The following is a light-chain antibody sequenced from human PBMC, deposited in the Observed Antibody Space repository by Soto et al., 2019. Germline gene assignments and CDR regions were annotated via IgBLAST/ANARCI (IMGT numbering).Light chain of an antibody. Sequence: EVVLTQSPGTLSLSPGERATLSCRASQSVSSSYLAWYQQKPGQAPRLVIYGASSRSTGIPDRVSGSGYGPDFTLTINRLEPEDFAVYYCRQYGSSVWTFGQGTKGEIK. V-gene: IGKV3-20*01. J-gene: IGKJ1*01. CDR2: GAS. CDR3: RQYGSSVWT. CDR1: QSVSSSY.